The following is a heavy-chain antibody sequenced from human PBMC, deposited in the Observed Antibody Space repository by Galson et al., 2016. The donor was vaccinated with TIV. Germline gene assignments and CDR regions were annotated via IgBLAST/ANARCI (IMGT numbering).Heavy chain of an antibody. CDR1: GFTVSSNY. Sequence: SLRLSCAASGFTVSSNYVSWVRQAPGKGLEWVSIIYRSGTTYYADSVKGRFTISKEDSKNTLYLQMNTLRAEDKAVYYCVSPAGSDYNDPYGYYSCWGQGTLVTVSS. V-gene: IGHV3-66*02. J-gene: IGHJ4*02. CDR2: IYRSGTT. D-gene: IGHD3-22*01. CDR3: VSPAGSDYNDPYGYYSC.